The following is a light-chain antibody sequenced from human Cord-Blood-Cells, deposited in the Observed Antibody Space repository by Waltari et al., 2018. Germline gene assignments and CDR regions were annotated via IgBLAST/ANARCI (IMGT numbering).Light chain of an antibody. CDR2: DAS. V-gene: IGKV1-5*01. CDR3: QQYNSYSLT. CDR1: QSISSW. Sequence: DIQITQSPSTLSPSVGDRVTITCRARQSISSWLAWYQQKPGKAPKLLIYDASSLESGVPSRCSGSGSGTEFTLTISSLQPDDFATYYCQQYNSYSLTFGGGTKVEIK. J-gene: IGKJ4*01.